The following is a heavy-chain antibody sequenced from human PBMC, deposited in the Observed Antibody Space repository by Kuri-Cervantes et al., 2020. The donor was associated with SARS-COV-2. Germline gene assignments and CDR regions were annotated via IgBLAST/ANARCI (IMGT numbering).Heavy chain of an antibody. D-gene: IGHD2-2*01. Sequence: GSLRLSCTVSGGSVSSGSYYWSWIRQPPGKGLEWIGYIYYSGSTYYNPSLKSRVTISVDTSKNRFSLKLSSVTAADTAVYYCARRAYCSSTSCSYNWFDPWGQGTLVTVSS. CDR3: ARRAYCSSTSCSYNWFDP. V-gene: IGHV4-61*01. CDR1: GGSVSSGSYY. J-gene: IGHJ5*02. CDR2: IYYSGST.